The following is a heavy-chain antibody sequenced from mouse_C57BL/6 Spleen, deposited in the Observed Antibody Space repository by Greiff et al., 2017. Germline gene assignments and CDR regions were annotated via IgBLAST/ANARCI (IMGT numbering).Heavy chain of an antibody. V-gene: IGHV5-4*01. CDR3: AIDRDRNYAAY. CDR2: ISDGGSYT. Sequence: EVKLVESGGGLVKPGGSLKLSCAASGFTFSSYAMSWVRQTPEKRLEWVATISDGGSYTYYPDNVKGRFTISRDNDKNNLYLQISHLKSEDTSMYYCAIDRDRNYAAYWGQGTLVTVSA. J-gene: IGHJ3*01. CDR1: GFTFSSYA. D-gene: IGHD2-1*01.